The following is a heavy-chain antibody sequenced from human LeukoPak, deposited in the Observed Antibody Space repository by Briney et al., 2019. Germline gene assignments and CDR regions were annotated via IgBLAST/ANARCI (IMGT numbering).Heavy chain of an antibody. J-gene: IGHJ5*02. Sequence: SETLSLNCAVYGGSFSGYYWSWIRQPPGKGLEWIGEINHSGSTNYNPSLKSRVTISVDTSKNQFSLKLSSVTAADTAVYYCARGGDHTEATPFDPWGQGTLVTVSS. CDR1: GGSFSGYY. CDR2: INHSGST. V-gene: IGHV4-34*01. CDR3: ARGGDHTEATPFDP. D-gene: IGHD5-18*01.